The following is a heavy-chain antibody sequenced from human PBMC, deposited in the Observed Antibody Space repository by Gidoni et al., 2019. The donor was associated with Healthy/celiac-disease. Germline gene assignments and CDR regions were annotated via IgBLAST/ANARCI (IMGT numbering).Heavy chain of an antibody. J-gene: IGHJ3*02. CDR1: GFTFSSYG. V-gene: IGHV3-33*01. CDR2: IWYDGSNK. D-gene: IGHD3-10*01. Sequence: QVQLVESGGGVVQPGRSLRLSCAASGFTFSSYGMHWVRQAPGKGLEWVAVIWYDGSNKYYADSVKGRFTISRDNSKNTLYLQMNSLRAEDTAVYYCARDEGEDAFDIWGQGTMVTVSS. CDR3: ARDEGEDAFDI.